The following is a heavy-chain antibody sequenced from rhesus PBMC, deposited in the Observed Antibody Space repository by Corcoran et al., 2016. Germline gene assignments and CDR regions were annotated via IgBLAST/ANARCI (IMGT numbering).Heavy chain of an antibody. CDR3: VRSYNPNDEFAY. V-gene: IGHV4S2*01. CDR2: IYGSAVKT. Sequence: QVQLQESGPGLVKPSETLPLTCAVSGDSISRNYWNWLRQAPGKGLEWIGRIYGSAVKTDYNPTLKSRLTISRDTSKNQFALRVTSVTAADTAVYYCVRSYNPNDEFAYWGQGILVTVSS. CDR1: GDSISRNY. D-gene: IGHD1-14*01. J-gene: IGHJ4*01.